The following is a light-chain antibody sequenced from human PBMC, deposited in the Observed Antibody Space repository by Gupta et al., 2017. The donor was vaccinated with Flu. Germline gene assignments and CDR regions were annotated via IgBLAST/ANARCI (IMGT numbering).Light chain of an antibody. CDR2: LGS. CDR3: CQGLENGLT. Sequence: DIVMTQSPLSLPVTPGEPASISCRSSQSLLPSNGYNYLDCYLQKPGQSPQVLLYLGSDRRSGVPDTISGSSSGSAFTLIISRREAADVGVHCCCQGLENGLTFGGGTKVEIK. V-gene: IGKV2-28*01. J-gene: IGKJ4*01. CDR1: QSLLPSNGYNY.